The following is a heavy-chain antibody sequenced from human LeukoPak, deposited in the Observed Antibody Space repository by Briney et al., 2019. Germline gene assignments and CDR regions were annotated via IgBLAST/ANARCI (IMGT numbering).Heavy chain of an antibody. Sequence: GASVKVSCKASGGTFSSYAISWVRQAPGQGLEWMGRIIPILGIANYAQKFQGRVTITADKSTSTAYMELSSLRSEDTAVYYCARGEDDFWNYYGMDVWGQGTTVTVSS. V-gene: IGHV1-69*04. D-gene: IGHD3-3*01. CDR3: ARGEDDFWNYYGMDV. CDR1: GGTFSSYA. J-gene: IGHJ6*02. CDR2: IIPILGIA.